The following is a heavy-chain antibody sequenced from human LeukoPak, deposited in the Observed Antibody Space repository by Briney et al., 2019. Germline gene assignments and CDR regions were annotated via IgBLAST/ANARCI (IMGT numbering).Heavy chain of an antibody. Sequence: GGSLRLSCAASGFTFSSYSMNWVRQAPGKGLEWVSAISGSGGSTYYADSVKGRFTISRDNSKNTLYLQMNSLRAEDTAVYYCAKGGSYCGGDCYSDYWGQGTLVTVSS. J-gene: IGHJ4*02. D-gene: IGHD2-21*01. V-gene: IGHV3-23*01. CDR2: ISGSGGST. CDR1: GFTFSSYS. CDR3: AKGGSYCGGDCYSDY.